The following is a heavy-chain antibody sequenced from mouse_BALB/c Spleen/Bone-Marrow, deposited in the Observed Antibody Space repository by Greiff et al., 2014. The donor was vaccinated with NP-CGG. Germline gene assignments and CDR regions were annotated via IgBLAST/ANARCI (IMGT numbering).Heavy chain of an antibody. J-gene: IGHJ1*01. CDR3: ARVYLWYFDV. CDR2: MWAGGST. V-gene: IGHV2-9*02. D-gene: IGHD2-3*01. CDR1: GFSLTSYG. Sequence: VQLQQSGPGLVAPSQSLSITCTVSGFSLTSYGVHWVRQPPGKGLEWLGVMWAGGSTNYNSALMSRLSISKDNSKSQVFLKMSSLQTDDTAMYYCARVYLWYFDVWGAGTTVTVSS.